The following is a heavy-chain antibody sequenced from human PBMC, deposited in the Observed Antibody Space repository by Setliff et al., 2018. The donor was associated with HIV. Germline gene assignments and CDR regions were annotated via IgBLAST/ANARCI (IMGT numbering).Heavy chain of an antibody. Sequence: SVKVSCKASGGTFSSFAISWVRQAPGQGLEWMGGIIPIFGTANYAQKFQGRVTITTDESTTTAYMELRSLRSEDTAVYYCARETYYGSGSYLPTEYYYYYMDVWAKGPRSPSP. CDR2: IIPIFGTA. D-gene: IGHD3-10*01. CDR3: ARETYYGSGSYLPTEYYYYYMDV. V-gene: IGHV1-69*05. CDR1: GGTFSSFA. J-gene: IGHJ6*03.